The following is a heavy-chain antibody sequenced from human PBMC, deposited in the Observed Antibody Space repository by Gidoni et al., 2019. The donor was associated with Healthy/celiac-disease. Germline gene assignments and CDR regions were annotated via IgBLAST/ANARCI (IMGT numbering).Heavy chain of an antibody. J-gene: IGHJ6*02. D-gene: IGHD3-22*01. Sequence: EVQLVESGGGLIQPGGSLRLSCAASGFTVSSNYMSWVRQAPGKGLEWVSVIYSGGSTYYADSVKGRFTISRDNSKNTLYLQMNSLRAEDTAVYYCASMNNSSGYVGMDVWGQGTTVTVSS. CDR2: IYSGGST. CDR1: GFTVSSNY. V-gene: IGHV3-53*01. CDR3: ASMNNSSGYVGMDV.